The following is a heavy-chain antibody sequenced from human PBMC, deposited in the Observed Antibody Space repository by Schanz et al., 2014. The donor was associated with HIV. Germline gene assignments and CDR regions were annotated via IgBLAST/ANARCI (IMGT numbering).Heavy chain of an antibody. V-gene: IGHV3-30*18. Sequence: QVQLVESGGGVVQPGRSLRLSCAASGFTFSSYGMYWVRQAPGKGLEGVAVISHDGSKKYYADSVKGRFTISRDNSKSXLXXQXXXXXXEDTAVYYCAKERRERWLPGRGGLDVWGQGTTVAVSS. CDR3: AKERRERWLPGRGGLDV. CDR2: ISHDGSKK. D-gene: IGHD1-1*01. CDR1: GFTFSSYG. J-gene: IGHJ6*02.